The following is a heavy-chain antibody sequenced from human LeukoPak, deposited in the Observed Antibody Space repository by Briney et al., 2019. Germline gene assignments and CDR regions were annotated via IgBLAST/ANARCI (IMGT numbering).Heavy chain of an antibody. CDR3: ARSLPVSLGWMYYFDQ. D-gene: IGHD7-27*01. J-gene: IGHJ4*02. V-gene: IGHV4-59*01. Sequence: SETLSLTCTVSGVSISNYIWSWIRQSPGGDLEWIGYVEYTGTTNYNPSLKNRVTISIDRSKNHFSLKLPSVTAADTAVYFCARSLPVSLGWMYYFDQWGQGTRVTVSS. CDR1: GVSISNYI. CDR2: VEYTGTT.